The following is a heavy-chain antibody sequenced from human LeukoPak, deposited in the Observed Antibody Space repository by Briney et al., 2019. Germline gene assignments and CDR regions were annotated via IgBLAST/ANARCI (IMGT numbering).Heavy chain of an antibody. J-gene: IGHJ6*03. V-gene: IGHV1-18*01. CDR3: ARGWYSGSYSYYYMDV. CDR2: ISTYNSNT. Sequence: ASVKVSCKASGYTFTSYGISWVRQAPGQGLEWMGWISTYNSNTNYAQKLQGRVTMTTDTSTSTVYMELRSLRSDDTAVYYCARGWYSGSYSYYYMDVWGKGTTVTVSS. D-gene: IGHD1-26*01. CDR1: GYTFTSYG.